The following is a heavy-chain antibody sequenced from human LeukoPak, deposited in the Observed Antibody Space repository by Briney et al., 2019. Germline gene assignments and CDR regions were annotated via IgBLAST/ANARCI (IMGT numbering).Heavy chain of an antibody. J-gene: IGHJ4*02. D-gene: IGHD2/OR15-2a*01. CDR2: VSGSGGST. CDR1: GFTFSSYA. CDR3: ARVLSVSYCDS. V-gene: IGHV3-23*01. Sequence: GGSLRLSCAASGFTFSSYAMSWVRQAPGKGLEWVSAVSGSGGSTYYADPVKGRFTISRDNSKNTLYLQMNSLRAEDTAVYYCARVLSVSYCDSWGQGTLVTVSS.